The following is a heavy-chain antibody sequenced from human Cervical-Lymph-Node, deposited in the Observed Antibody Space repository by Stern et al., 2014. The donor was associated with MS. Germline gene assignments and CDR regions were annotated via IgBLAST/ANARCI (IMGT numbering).Heavy chain of an antibody. CDR1: GYSFTNYW. V-gene: IGHV5-51*01. Sequence: VQLVQSGAEVKKPGDSLKISCKGSGYSFTNYWIGWVRQMPGKGLEWMGGLFPGDVDTRHSPSYQGQVTISADRSINTASLQWSSRKAWDTAMYYCARMWAVQGLRGNLPGYFQHWGQGTLVTVSS. CDR3: ARMWAVQGLRGNLPGYFQH. J-gene: IGHJ1*01. D-gene: IGHD3-10*02. CDR2: LFPGDVDT.